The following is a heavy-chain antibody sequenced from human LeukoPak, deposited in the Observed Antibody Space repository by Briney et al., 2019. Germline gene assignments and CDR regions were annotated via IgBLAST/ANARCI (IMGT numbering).Heavy chain of an antibody. V-gene: IGHV3-7*01. Sequence: PGGSLRLSCAASGFTFSSYWMSWVRRAPGKGLEWVANIKQDGSEKYYVDSVKGRFTISRDNAKNSLYLQMNSLRAEDTAVYYCAREGMVRGVIMMDYYYYGMDVWGQGTTVTVSS. CDR3: AREGMVRGVIMMDYYYYGMDV. D-gene: IGHD3-10*01. J-gene: IGHJ6*02. CDR1: GFTFSSYW. CDR2: IKQDGSEK.